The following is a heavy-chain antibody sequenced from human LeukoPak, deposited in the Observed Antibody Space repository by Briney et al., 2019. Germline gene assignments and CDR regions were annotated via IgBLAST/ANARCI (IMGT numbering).Heavy chain of an antibody. CDR2: VHDSGST. CDR1: GGSTNSNY. D-gene: IGHD5/OR15-5a*01. Sequence: SETLSLTCTVFGGSTNSNYWSWIRQSPGKGLEWIGYVHDSGSTNYNPSLKSRVTISEDTSKNQFSLKLTSVTAADTAVYYCARESRSQRYNWFDPWGQGTLVTVSS. V-gene: IGHV4-59*01. CDR3: ARESRSQRYNWFDP. J-gene: IGHJ5*02.